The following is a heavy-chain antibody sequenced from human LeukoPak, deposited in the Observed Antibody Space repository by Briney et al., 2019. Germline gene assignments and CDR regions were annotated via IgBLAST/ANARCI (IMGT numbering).Heavy chain of an antibody. CDR2: IYYSGST. V-gene: IGHV4-59*01. J-gene: IGHJ4*02. CDR3: ARSCSGGSCYAWKFDY. D-gene: IGHD2-15*01. Sequence: PSETLSRTCTVSGGSISSYYWSWIREPPGKGLEWIGYIYYSGSTNYNPSLKSRVTISVDTSKNQFSLKLSSVTAADTAVYYCARSCSGGSCYAWKFDYWGQGTLVTVSS. CDR1: GGSISSYY.